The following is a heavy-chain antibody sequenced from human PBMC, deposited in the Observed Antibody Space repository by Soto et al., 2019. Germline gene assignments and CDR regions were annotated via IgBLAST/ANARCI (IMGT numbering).Heavy chain of an antibody. Sequence: GGSLRLSCAASGFTFSRHWMHWVRQAPGKGLVWVSRINNDGSRTSQVDSVKGRFTISRDNAKNTLYLQMNSLGVEDTAVYYCARGWVEGFPRQPTTDYWGQGTLVTVSS. CDR3: ARGWVEGFPRQPTTDY. D-gene: IGHD3-3*01. CDR1: GFTFSRHW. CDR2: INNDGSRT. V-gene: IGHV3-74*01. J-gene: IGHJ4*02.